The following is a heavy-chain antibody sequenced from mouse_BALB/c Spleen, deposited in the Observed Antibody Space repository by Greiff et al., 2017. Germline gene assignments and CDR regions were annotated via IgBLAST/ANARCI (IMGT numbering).Heavy chain of an antibody. Sequence: ESGPGLVKPSQSLSLTCSVTGYSITSGYYWNWIRQFPGNKLEWMGYISYDGSNNYNPSLKNRISITRDTSKNQFFLKLNSVTTEDTATYYCARGRDGCYSTWFAYWGQGTLVTVSA. CDR1: GYSITSGYY. CDR2: ISYDGSN. D-gene: IGHD2-3*01. CDR3: ARGRDGCYSTWFAY. V-gene: IGHV3-6*02. J-gene: IGHJ3*01.